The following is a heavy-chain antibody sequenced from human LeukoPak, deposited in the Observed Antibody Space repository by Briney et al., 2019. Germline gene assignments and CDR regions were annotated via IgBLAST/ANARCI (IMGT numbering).Heavy chain of an antibody. CDR3: TTGAPRAYSGSYSNC. V-gene: IGHV3-15*01. D-gene: IGHD1-26*01. CDR1: GFTFSNAW. Sequence: PGGSLRLSCAASGFTFSNAWMSWVRQAPGKGQEWVGRIKSKTDGGTTDYAAPVKGRFTISRDDSQNTLYLQMNSLKTEDTAVYYCTTGAPRAYSGSYSNCWGQGTLVTVSS. J-gene: IGHJ4*02. CDR2: IKSKTDGGTT.